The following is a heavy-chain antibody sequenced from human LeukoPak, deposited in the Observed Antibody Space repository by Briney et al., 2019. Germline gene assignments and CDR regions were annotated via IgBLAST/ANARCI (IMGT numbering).Heavy chain of an antibody. CDR2: INPNSGGT. D-gene: IGHD2-2*01. CDR3: ARARYCSSTSCYWFDP. CDR1: GYTFTGYY. Sequence: ASVKVSCKASGYTFTGYYMHWVRQGPGQGLEWMGRINPNSGGTNYAQKFQGRVTMTRDTSISTAYMELSRLRSDDTAVYYCARARYCSSTSCYWFDPWGQGTLVTVSS. J-gene: IGHJ5*02. V-gene: IGHV1-2*06.